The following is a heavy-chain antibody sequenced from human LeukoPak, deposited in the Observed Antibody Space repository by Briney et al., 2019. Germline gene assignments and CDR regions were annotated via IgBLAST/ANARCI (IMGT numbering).Heavy chain of an antibody. Sequence: GGSLRLSCAASGFTFSSYGMHWVRQAPGKGLEWVAFIRYDGSNKYYADSVKGRFTISRDNSKNALYLQMNSLRAEDTAVYYCARAAYSSTWYSRYFDLWGRGTLVTVSS. CDR1: GFTFSSYG. D-gene: IGHD6-13*01. CDR2: IRYDGSNK. J-gene: IGHJ2*01. CDR3: ARAAYSSTWYSRYFDL. V-gene: IGHV3-30*02.